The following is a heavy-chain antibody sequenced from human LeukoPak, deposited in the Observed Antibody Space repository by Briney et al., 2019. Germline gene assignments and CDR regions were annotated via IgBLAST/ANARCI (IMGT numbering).Heavy chain of an antibody. CDR1: GFTFRTYA. D-gene: IGHD6-13*01. Sequence: PGGSLRLSCAASGFTFRTYAMSWVRQAPGKGLEWVSHVSGDITYCADSVKGRFTISRDNSKNTLDLQMNSLRVEDTAIYYCAKVVAAAGQFDYWGQGTLVTVSS. V-gene: IGHV3-23*01. CDR2: VSGDIT. CDR3: AKVVAAAGQFDY. J-gene: IGHJ4*02.